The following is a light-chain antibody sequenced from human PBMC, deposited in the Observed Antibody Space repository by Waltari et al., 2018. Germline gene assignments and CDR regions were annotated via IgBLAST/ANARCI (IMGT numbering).Light chain of an antibody. CDR3: LQENNYPQT. CDR1: PGIRND. CDR2: AAS. V-gene: IGKV1-6*01. J-gene: IGKJ1*01. Sequence: AIQMTQSPSSLSASLGDRVTITCRASPGIRNDLNWYQQKLGKAHKLVIYAASILESGVPSRFSGSGSGTDFTLTITSLQPEDFATYYCLQENNYPQTFGQGTKVEIK.